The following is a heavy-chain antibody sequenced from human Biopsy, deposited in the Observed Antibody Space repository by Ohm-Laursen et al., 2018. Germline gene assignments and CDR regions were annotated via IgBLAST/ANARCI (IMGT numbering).Heavy chain of an antibody. J-gene: IGHJ6*02. CDR3: AKDSFVMEWRGMDA. V-gene: IGHV3-9*01. CDR1: GFKFHDYA. CDR2: ISWNGPLK. Sequence: SLRLSCAAPGFKFHDYAMHWVRQVPGKGLEWVAGISWNGPLKLYADSVKGRFTISRDNTKKILFLQMNSLRLEDTALYYCAKDSFVMEWRGMDAWGQGTTVTVSS. D-gene: IGHD3-3*01.